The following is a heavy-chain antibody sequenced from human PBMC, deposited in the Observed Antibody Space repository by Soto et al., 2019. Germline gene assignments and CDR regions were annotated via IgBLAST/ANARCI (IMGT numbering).Heavy chain of an antibody. D-gene: IGHD2-2*01. CDR3: AHRACSSTSCYAFTTHVDY. CDR2: IYWDDDN. J-gene: IGHJ4*02. Sequence: QITLKEAGPTLVKPTQTLTLTCTFSGFLLSTNGVGVGWIRQPPGKALEWLALIYWDDDNRYSPSLKSRPTINKDTDTNQVVLTMTNMYPVDTATYYCAHRACSSTSCYAFTTHVDYWGQGNLVTVSS. V-gene: IGHV2-5*02. CDR1: GFLLSTNGVG.